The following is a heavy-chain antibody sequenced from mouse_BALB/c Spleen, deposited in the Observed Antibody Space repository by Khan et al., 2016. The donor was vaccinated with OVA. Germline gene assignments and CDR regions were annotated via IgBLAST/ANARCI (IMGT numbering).Heavy chain of an antibody. J-gene: IGHJ4*01. CDR2: IWAGGST. CDR3: ATIFYGKGYYAMDY. V-gene: IGHV2-9*02. CDR1: GFSLTTYG. D-gene: IGHD2-1*01. Sequence: QVQLQQSGPGLVAPSQSLSISCTVSGFSLTTYGINWVRQPPGKGLEWLGVIWAGGSTNYNSDLMSRLSISKDKSKSQVFLRMNSLQTDDTAVYYCATIFYGKGYYAMDYWGQGTSVTVSS.